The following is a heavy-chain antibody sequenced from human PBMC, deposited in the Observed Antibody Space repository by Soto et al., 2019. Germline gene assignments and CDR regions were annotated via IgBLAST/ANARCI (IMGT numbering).Heavy chain of an antibody. J-gene: IGHJ4*02. Sequence: QVQLVQSGAEEKKPGASVKVSCKASGYTFTSYAMHWVRQAPGQRLEWMGWINAGNGNTKYSQNFQGRVTITRDTSASTAYMERSSLRSEDTAVYYCARSIVAVAALDYWGQGTLVTVS. V-gene: IGHV1-3*05. CDR2: INAGNGNT. CDR1: GYTFTSYA. D-gene: IGHD2-21*02. CDR3: ARSIVAVAALDY.